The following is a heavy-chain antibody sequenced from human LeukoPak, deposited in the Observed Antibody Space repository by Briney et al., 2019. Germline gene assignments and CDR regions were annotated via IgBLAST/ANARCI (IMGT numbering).Heavy chain of an antibody. D-gene: IGHD3-10*01. Sequence: GGSLRLSCAVSGITLSNYGMSWVRQAPGKRLEWPSGISVSGGTTYYADSVNGRFTISRDNSKNPLYLQMSSLRAEDTAVYYGANWGYVSGRRSRFDYWGQGTLVTVSS. V-gene: IGHV3-23*01. CDR3: ANWGYVSGRRSRFDY. CDR1: GITLSNYG. CDR2: ISVSGGTT. J-gene: IGHJ4*02.